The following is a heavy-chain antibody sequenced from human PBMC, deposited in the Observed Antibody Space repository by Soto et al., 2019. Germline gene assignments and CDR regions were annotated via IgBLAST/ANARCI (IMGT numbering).Heavy chain of an antibody. D-gene: IGHD3-10*01. CDR1: GFTFSSFW. CDR3: ARGYYGSGSYTLDV. Sequence: EVQLVESGGGLVQPGGSLTLSCAASGFTFSSFWMHWARQAPGEGLVWVSHINTGGSNTNYADSVKGRFTISRDNVKNTLYLQMTSLRAEDTAVYSCARGYYGSGSYTLDVWGQGTTVIVSS. V-gene: IGHV3-74*01. CDR2: INTGGSNT. J-gene: IGHJ6*02.